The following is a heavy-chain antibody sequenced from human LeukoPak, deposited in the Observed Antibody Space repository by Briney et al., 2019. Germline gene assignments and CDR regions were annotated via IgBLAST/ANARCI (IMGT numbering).Heavy chain of an antibody. CDR2: INPSGGST. V-gene: IGHV1-46*01. CDR1: GYNFISYY. Sequence: ASVKVSCKASGYNFISYYMHWVRQAPGQGLEWMGIINPSGGSTSYAQKFQDRVTMTRDTSTSTVYMELSSLKSEDTAVYYCAREDVVLVDAVRYYYYGVDVWGQGTTATVSS. J-gene: IGHJ6*02. D-gene: IGHD2-8*01. CDR3: AREDVVLVDAVRYYYYGVDV.